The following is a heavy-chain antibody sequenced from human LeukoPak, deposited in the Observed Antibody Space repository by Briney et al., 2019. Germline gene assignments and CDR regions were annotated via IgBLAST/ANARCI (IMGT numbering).Heavy chain of an antibody. D-gene: IGHD2-15*01. V-gene: IGHV4-34*01. J-gene: IGHJ4*02. Sequence: PSETLSLTCAVYGGSFSGYYWSWIRQPPGKGLEWIGEINHSGGTNCNPSLKSRVTISVDTSKNQFSLKLSSVTAADTAVYYCARGRGAYSYWGQGTLVTISS. CDR3: ARGRGAYSY. CDR2: INHSGGT. CDR1: GGSFSGYY.